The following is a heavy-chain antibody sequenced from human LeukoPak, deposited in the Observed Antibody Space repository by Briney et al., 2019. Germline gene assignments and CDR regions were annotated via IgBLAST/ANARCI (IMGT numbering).Heavy chain of an antibody. CDR2: ISYDGSNK. Sequence: GGSLRLSCAASGFTFSSYAMHWVRQAPGKGLKWVAVISYDGSNKYYADSVKGRFTISRDNSKNTLYLQMNSLRAEDTAVYYCARDLLSYDSSGSDAFDIWGQGTMVTVSS. CDR1: GFTFSSYA. D-gene: IGHD3-22*01. CDR3: ARDLLSYDSSGSDAFDI. J-gene: IGHJ3*02. V-gene: IGHV3-30-3*01.